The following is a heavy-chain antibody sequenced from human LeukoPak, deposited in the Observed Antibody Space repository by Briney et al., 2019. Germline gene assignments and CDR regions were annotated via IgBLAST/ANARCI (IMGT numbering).Heavy chain of an antibody. J-gene: IGHJ5*02. CDR3: ARRLTQYDCFDP. CDR1: GDSVSSNSVT. D-gene: IGHD2-2*01. V-gene: IGHV6-1*01. Sequence: SQTLSLTRAISGDSVSSNSVTWNWNRQSPSRGLEWLGRTYYRSTWYNDYAVSVRGRITVNPDTSKNQFSLHLNSVTPEDTAVYYCARRLTQYDCFDPWGQGILVTVSS. CDR2: TYYRSTWYN.